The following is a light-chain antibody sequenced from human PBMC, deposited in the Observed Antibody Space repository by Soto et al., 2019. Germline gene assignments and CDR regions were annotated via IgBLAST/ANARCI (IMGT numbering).Light chain of an antibody. CDR1: QTVNNNY. Sequence: DIVLTQSPGTLSLSPGKRAILSCRASQTVNNNYWAWCQQKPGQAPRLLIYGASRRATGIPDRFSGSASGTDFTLTISRLAPEDFAVYFCQQYSDLPMTFGQGTRLEI. J-gene: IGKJ5*01. CDR3: QQYSDLPMT. V-gene: IGKV3-20*01. CDR2: GAS.